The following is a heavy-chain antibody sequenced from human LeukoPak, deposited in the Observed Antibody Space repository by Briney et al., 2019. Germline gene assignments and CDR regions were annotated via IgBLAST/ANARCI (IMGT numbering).Heavy chain of an antibody. D-gene: IGHD6-19*01. J-gene: IGHJ4*02. Sequence: GGSLRLSCAASGFTFSSYAMSWVRQAPGKGLEWVSAISGSTGSTYYADSVKGRFTISRDNSKSTLYLQMNSLRAEDTAVYYCAKDDHGGSGWRDYFDYWGQGTPVTVSS. V-gene: IGHV3-23*01. CDR2: ISGSTGST. CDR3: AKDDHGGSGWRDYFDY. CDR1: GFTFSSYA.